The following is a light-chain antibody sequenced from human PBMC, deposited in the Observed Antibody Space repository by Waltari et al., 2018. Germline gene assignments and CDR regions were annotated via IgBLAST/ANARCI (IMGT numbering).Light chain of an antibody. V-gene: IGKV3-15*01. Sequence: ERVMTQSPATLSMSPGERATPSCRASQSVSNTLAWYQQKPGQAPRLLIYAASTRATGVPARFSGSGSGTEFTLTISSLQSEDFAVYYCQQFNSWPFTFGGGTRVEIK. J-gene: IGKJ4*01. CDR1: QSVSNT. CDR2: AAS. CDR3: QQFNSWPFT.